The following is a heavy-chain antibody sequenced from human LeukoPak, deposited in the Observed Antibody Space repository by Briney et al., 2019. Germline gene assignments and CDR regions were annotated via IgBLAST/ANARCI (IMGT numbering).Heavy chain of an antibody. CDR2: INYSGTT. V-gene: IGHV4-39*07. J-gene: IGHJ6*03. CDR1: GGSIISSNYY. Sequence: SETLSLTCSVSGGSIISSNYYWGWIRQPPGKGLEWIATINYSGTTHYNPSLKSRVTISVDTSKNQFSLKLSSVTAADTAVYYCARGYYDSSGYYIGYYYMDVWGKGTTVTISS. CDR3: ARGYYDSSGYYIGYYYMDV. D-gene: IGHD3-22*01.